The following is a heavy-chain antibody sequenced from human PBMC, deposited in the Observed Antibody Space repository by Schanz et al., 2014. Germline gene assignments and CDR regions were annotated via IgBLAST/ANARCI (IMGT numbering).Heavy chain of an antibody. CDR2: ISSGGTTT. Sequence: QERLVESGGGVVQPGRSLRLSCAASGFIFSDYYMAWIRQAPGKGPEYVSYISSGGTTTYHSDSVKGRFTISRDSAENSLYLQMNSLRAEDTAVYYCARKMKLGVYGGKGHDSRDIWGQGTMVTVSS. D-gene: IGHD4-17*01. J-gene: IGHJ3*02. V-gene: IGHV3-11*04. CDR1: GFIFSDYY. CDR3: ARKMKLGVYGGKGHDSRDI.